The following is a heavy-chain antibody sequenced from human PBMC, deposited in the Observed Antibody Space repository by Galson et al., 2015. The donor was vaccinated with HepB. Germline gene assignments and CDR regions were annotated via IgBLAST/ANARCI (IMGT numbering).Heavy chain of an antibody. D-gene: IGHD6-19*01. CDR1: RYNFTNYW. CDR2: IYPGNSVT. CDR3: ARRRLYSSAPDH. Sequence: QSGAEVKKPGESLKISCMGSRYNFTNYWIAWVRQVPGKGLEWMGIIYPGNSVTRISPSFRGQVTISADKSITTAYLQWSSLKASDTAMYYCARRRLYSSAPDHWGQGTLVTVSS. V-gene: IGHV5-51*03. J-gene: IGHJ4*02.